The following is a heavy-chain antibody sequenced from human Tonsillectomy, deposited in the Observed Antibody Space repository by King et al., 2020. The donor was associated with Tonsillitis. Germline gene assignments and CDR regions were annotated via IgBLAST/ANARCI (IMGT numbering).Heavy chain of an antibody. J-gene: IGHJ1*01. CDR2: IYYSGST. CDR3: ARFHQLLWDFQH. Sequence: VQLQESGPGLVKPSQTLSLTCTVSGGSISSGDYYWSWIRQPPGKGLEWIGYIYYSGSTYYNPSLKSRVTISVDTSKNQFSLKLSSVTAADTAVYYYARFHQLLWDFQHWGQGTLVTVSS. V-gene: IGHV4-30-4*01. CDR1: GGSISSGDYY. D-gene: IGHD2-2*01.